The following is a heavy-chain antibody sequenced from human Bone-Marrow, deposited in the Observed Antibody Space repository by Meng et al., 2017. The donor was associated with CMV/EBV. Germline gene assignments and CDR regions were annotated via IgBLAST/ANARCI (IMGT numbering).Heavy chain of an antibody. CDR2: ISNSGTTT. D-gene: IGHD3-3*01. J-gene: IGHJ4*02. CDR1: GFIFSNDE. Sequence: GESLKISCEASGFIFSNDEMNWVRQAPGKGLEWVSYISNSGTTTHYADSVKGRFTISRDNAKNTMYLQMNSLKVEDTAIYYCTRDIGGVGAYWGQGTLVTVSS. CDR3: TRDIGGVGAY. V-gene: IGHV3-48*03.